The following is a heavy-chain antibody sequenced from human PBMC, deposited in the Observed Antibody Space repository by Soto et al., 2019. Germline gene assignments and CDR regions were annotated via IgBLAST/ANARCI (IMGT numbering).Heavy chain of an antibody. CDR2: IYNSGST. CDR3: ARVRGYSYGLFDY. CDR1: GGSVSSSIYY. V-gene: IGHV4-61*01. Sequence: SETLSLTCAVSGGSVSSSIYYWSWIRQPPGKGLEWIGYIYNSGSTNYNPSLKSRVTISLDTSNNQFSLKLRSVTAADTAVYYCARVRGYSYGLFDYWGQGTLVTVSS. J-gene: IGHJ4*02. D-gene: IGHD5-18*01.